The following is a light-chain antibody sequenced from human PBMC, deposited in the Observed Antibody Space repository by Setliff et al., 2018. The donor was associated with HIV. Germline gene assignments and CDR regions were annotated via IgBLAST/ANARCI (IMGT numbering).Light chain of an antibody. V-gene: IGLV3-21*03. CDR1: NIGSKS. J-gene: IGLJ1*01. Sequence: SYELTQPPSVSVAPGKTARITCGGNNIGSKSVHWYQQKPGQAPVLVVYDNGDRPSGIPERFSGSNSGNTATQTISRVEAGDEADYYCQVWDSSSDHHVFGSGTKVTVL. CDR2: DNG. CDR3: QVWDSSSDHHV.